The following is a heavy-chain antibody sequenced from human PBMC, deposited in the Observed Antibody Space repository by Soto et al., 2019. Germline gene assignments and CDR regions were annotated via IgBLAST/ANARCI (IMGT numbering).Heavy chain of an antibody. CDR2: IYYSGST. Sequence: NPSETLSLTCTVSGGSISSGGYYWSWIRQHPGKGLEWIGYIYYSGSTYYNPSLKSRVTISVDTSKNQFSLKLSSVTAADTAAYYCAREYYYDSSGYQYWSQGTLVTVSS. CDR3: AREYYYDSSGYQY. CDR1: GGSISSGGYY. J-gene: IGHJ4*02. D-gene: IGHD3-22*01. V-gene: IGHV4-30-4*08.